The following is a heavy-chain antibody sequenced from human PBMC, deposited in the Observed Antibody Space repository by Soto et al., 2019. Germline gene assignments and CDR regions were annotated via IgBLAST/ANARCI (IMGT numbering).Heavy chain of an antibody. D-gene: IGHD5-18*01. Sequence: EVQLVESGGGLVQPGRSLRLSCAASGFPFDDYDMHWVRQAPGKGLEWVSGISWNSGSIGYADSVKGRFTISRDNAKNSLYLQMNSLRAEDTALYYCAKAVGSYGNFDYWGQGTLVTVSS. CDR1: GFPFDDYD. J-gene: IGHJ4*02. CDR2: ISWNSGSI. V-gene: IGHV3-9*01. CDR3: AKAVGSYGNFDY.